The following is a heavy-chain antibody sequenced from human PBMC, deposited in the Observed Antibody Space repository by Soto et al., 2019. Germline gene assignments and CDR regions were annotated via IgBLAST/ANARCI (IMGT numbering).Heavy chain of an antibody. D-gene: IGHD5-18*01. CDR3: ARDPLRSSYGSRYFDY. V-gene: IGHV4-31*03. J-gene: IGHJ4*02. CDR2: IYYSGST. CDR1: GGSISSGGYY. Sequence: SETLSLTCTVSGGSISSGGYYWIWIRQHPGKGLEWIGYIYYSGSTYYNPSLKSRVTISVDTSKNQFSLKLSSVTAADTAVYYCARDPLRSSYGSRYFDYWGQGTLVTVSS.